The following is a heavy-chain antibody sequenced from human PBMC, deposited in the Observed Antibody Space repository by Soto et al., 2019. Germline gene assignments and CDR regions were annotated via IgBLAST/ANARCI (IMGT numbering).Heavy chain of an antibody. CDR2: IIPMLGVA. Sequence: QVQMVQSGAEVKKPGSSVKVSCKASGVTFSRYTISWVRQAPGQGLEWMGRIIPMLGVANYAQKFQGRGTVTADEPMSTAYMDLSSLRSEDTAVYYCAREQEQLAESWGQGTLVTVSS. CDR1: GVTFSRYT. V-gene: IGHV1-69*08. J-gene: IGHJ4*02. D-gene: IGHD6-13*01. CDR3: AREQEQLAES.